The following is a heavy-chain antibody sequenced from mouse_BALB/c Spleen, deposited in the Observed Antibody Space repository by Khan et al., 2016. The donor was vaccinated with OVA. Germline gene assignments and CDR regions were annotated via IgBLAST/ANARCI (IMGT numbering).Heavy chain of an antibody. J-gene: IGHJ2*01. CDR1: GFAFSSYS. D-gene: IGHD1-1*01. Sequence: EVELVESGGGLVKPGGSLKLSCAASGFAFSSYSMSWVRQTPEKRLEWVATITSGGSYTYYPDSVKGRFTISRANAKNTLYLQMSSLKSEDTAKYYCTRDRNYYGSSFYFDYWGQGTTLTVSS. CDR2: ITSGGSYT. V-gene: IGHV5-6-4*01. CDR3: TRDRNYYGSSFYFDY.